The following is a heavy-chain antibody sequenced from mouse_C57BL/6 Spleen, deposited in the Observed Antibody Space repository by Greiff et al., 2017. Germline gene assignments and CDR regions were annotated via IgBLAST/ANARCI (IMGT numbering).Heavy chain of an antibody. CDR2: INPSNGGT. CDR1: GYTFTSYW. CDR3: ALTTVVSYWYFDV. D-gene: IGHD1-1*01. J-gene: IGHJ1*03. V-gene: IGHV1-53*01. Sequence: QVQLQQPGTELVKPGASVKLSCKASGYTFTSYWMHWVKQRPGQGLEWIGNINPSNGGTNYNEKFKSKATLTVDKSSSTAYMQLSSMTSEDSAVYYCALTTVVSYWYFDVWGTGTTVTVSS.